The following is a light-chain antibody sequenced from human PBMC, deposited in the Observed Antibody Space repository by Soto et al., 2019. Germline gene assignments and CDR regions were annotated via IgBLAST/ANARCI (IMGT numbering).Light chain of an antibody. V-gene: IGLV2-8*01. CDR1: SSDVGGYNY. CDR3: QSYDSSLSGSGV. Sequence: QSVLTQPPSASGSPGQSVTISCTGTSSDVGGYNYVSWYQQHPGKAPKLMIYEVSKRPSGVPDRFSGSKSGTSASLAITGLQAEDEADYYCQSYDSSLSGSGVFGTGTKLTVL. CDR2: EVS. J-gene: IGLJ1*01.